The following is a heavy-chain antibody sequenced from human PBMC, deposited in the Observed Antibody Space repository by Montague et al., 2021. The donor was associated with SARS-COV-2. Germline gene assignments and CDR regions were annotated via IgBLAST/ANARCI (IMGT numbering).Heavy chain of an antibody. J-gene: IGHJ3*02. D-gene: IGHD2-2*01. Sequence: SETLSLTCTVSGGSISNSHYYCAWIRQPPGKGLEWIGSIYFNGHSYYNPSLKNRASISLDTSKNQYYLKLNSVAAADTAVYYCARQPPYQTGALDIWGQGTLVPVSS. V-gene: IGHV4-39*01. CDR3: ARQPPYQTGALDI. CDR1: GGSISNSHYY. CDR2: IYFNGHS.